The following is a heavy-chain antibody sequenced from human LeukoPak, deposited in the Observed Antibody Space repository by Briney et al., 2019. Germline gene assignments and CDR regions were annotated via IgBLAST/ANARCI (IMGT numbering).Heavy chain of an antibody. J-gene: IGHJ4*02. Sequence: SETLSLTCTVSGGSISSYYWSWIRQPPGKGLEWIGYIYYSGSTNYNPSLKSRVTISVDTSKNQFSLKLSSVTAADTAVYYCARHPCSGGSCYSFDYWGQGTLVTVSS. CDR2: IYYSGST. CDR1: GGSISSYY. D-gene: IGHD2-15*01. CDR3: ARHPCSGGSCYSFDY. V-gene: IGHV4-59*01.